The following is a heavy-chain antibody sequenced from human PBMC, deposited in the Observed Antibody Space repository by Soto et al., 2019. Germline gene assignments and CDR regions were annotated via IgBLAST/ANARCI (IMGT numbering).Heavy chain of an antibody. CDR1: GVSICSYY. D-gene: IGHD5-18*01. Sequence: PSETLSLTCTVSGVSICSYYWSWIRQPPGKGLEWIGYIYYSGGTSFNPSLKSRVTMSLGSSTNQFSLKLSSVTAADTAIYYCARHGGYNYAFDFWGQGNLVTVSS. CDR2: IYYSGGT. CDR3: ARHGGYNYAFDF. V-gene: IGHV4-59*01. J-gene: IGHJ4*02.